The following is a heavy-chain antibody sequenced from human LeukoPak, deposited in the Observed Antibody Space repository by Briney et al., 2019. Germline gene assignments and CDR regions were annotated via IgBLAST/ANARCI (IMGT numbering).Heavy chain of an antibody. D-gene: IGHD3-22*01. J-gene: IGHJ3*02. Sequence: PSEALSLTCAVYGGSFSGYYWSWIRQPPGKGLEWIGEINHSGSTNYNPSLKSRVTISVDTSKNQFSLKLSSVTAADTAVYYCARYGYYDSSDEVMYAFDIWGQGTMVTVSS. CDR3: ARYGYYDSSDEVMYAFDI. V-gene: IGHV4-34*01. CDR1: GGSFSGYY. CDR2: INHSGST.